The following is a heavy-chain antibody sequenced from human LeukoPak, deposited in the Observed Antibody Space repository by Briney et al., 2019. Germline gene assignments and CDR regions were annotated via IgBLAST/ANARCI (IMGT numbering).Heavy chain of an antibody. CDR2: IKQDGSEK. J-gene: IGHJ4*02. Sequence: GGSLRLSCAASGFTFSNAWMSWVRQAPGRGLEWVANIKQDGSEKYYVDSVKGRFTISRDNAKNSLYLQMNSLRAEDTAVYYCARAAPGIPRAIDYWGQGTLVTVSS. D-gene: IGHD2-21*01. CDR1: GFTFSNAW. CDR3: ARAAPGIPRAIDY. V-gene: IGHV3-7*01.